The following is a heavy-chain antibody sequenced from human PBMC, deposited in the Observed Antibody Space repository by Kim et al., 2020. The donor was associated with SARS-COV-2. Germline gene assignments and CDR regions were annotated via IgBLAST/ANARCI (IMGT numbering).Heavy chain of an antibody. D-gene: IGHD6-13*01. V-gene: IGHV4-39*01. CDR3: ARISSSWYLDYYGMDV. Sequence: SLKSRVTISVDTSKTQLSLKLSSVTAADTAVYYCARISSSWYLDYYGMDVWGQETTVTVSS. J-gene: IGHJ6*02.